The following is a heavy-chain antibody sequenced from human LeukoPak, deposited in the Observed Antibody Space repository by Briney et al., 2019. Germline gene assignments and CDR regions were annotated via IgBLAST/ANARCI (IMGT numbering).Heavy chain of an antibody. V-gene: IGHV4-59*11. CDR3: ATIKRGYPYGYFDF. D-gene: IGHD5-18*01. J-gene: IGHJ4*02. CDR1: GGSISSHY. CDR2: MYDTVNT. Sequence: SETLSLTCTVSGGSISSHYWNWVRQPPGKGLEWIGYMYDTVNTKDNPSLTSRLTLSAETSKNQFSLRLGSVTAADTAVYYCATIKRGYPYGYFDFWGQGILVTVSS.